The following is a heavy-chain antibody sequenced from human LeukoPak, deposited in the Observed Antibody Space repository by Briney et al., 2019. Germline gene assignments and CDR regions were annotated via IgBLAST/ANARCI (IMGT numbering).Heavy chain of an antibody. CDR1: GYTFTSYY. J-gene: IGHJ6*03. Sequence: ASVKVSCKASGYTFTSYYMHWVRQAPGQGLEWMGIINPSGGSTSYAQKFQGRVTMTRDTSTSTVYMELSSLRSEDTAVYYCARVLRYFDWLQLYYYYMDVWGKGTTVTVSS. D-gene: IGHD3-9*01. CDR2: INPSGGST. CDR3: ARVLRYFDWLQLYYYYMDV. V-gene: IGHV1-46*01.